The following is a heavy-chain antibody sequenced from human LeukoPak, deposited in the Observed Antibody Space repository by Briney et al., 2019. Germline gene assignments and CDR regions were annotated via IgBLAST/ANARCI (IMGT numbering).Heavy chain of an antibody. CDR3: ARDLRYDSSGYPDY. CDR2: ISSSSSTI. D-gene: IGHD3-22*01. V-gene: IGHV3-48*02. Sequence: PGGSLRLSCAASGFTFSSYSMNWVRQAPGKGLEWVSYISSSSSTIYYADSVKGRFTISRDNTKNSLYLQMNSLRDEDTAAYYCARDLRYDSSGYPDYWGQGTLVTVSS. CDR1: GFTFSSYS. J-gene: IGHJ4*02.